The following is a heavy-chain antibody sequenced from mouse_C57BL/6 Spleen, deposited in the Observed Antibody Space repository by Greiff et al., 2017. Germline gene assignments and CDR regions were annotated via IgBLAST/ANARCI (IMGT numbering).Heavy chain of an antibody. CDR3: ARRGWAGTWAWFAY. CDR2: IDPSDSYT. CDR1: GYTFTSYW. V-gene: IGHV1-50*01. J-gene: IGHJ3*01. Sequence: QVQLQQPGAELVKPGASVKLSCKASGYTFTSYWMQWVKQRPGQGLEWIGEIDPSDSYTNYNQKFKGKATLTVDTSSSTAYMQLSSLTTEDSAVYYWARRGWAGTWAWFAYWGQGTLVTVSA. D-gene: IGHD4-1*01.